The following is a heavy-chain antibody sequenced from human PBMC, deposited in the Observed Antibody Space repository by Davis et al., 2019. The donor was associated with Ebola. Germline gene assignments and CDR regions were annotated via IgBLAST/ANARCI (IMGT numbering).Heavy chain of an antibody. CDR2: IYPGYSDT. D-gene: IGHD2-15*01. Sequence: PGRSLRPSCKRSAPSFTSYWIGRVLPMPGKGLEWKGIIYPGYSDTRYSPSFQGQVTISATKSISTAYLQWSSLKASDTAMYYCARHYCSGGSCYSRGYYYYYDMDVWGQGTTVTVSS. CDR3: ARHYCSGGSCYSRGYYYYYDMDV. CDR1: APSFTSYW. J-gene: IGHJ6*02. V-gene: IGHV5-51*01.